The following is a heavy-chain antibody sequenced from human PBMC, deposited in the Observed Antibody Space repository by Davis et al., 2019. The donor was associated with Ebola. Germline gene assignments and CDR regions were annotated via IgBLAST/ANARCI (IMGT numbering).Heavy chain of an antibody. CDR3: ARDSSGWYYFDY. D-gene: IGHD6-19*01. Sequence: ASVKVSCKASGYTFTGYDINWVRQAPGQGLEWMGWISAYNGNTNYAQKLQGRVTITRDTSASTAYMELSSLRSEDTAVYYCARDSSGWYYFDYWGQGTLVTVSS. CDR1: GYTFTGYD. J-gene: IGHJ4*02. V-gene: IGHV1-18*01. CDR2: ISAYNGNT.